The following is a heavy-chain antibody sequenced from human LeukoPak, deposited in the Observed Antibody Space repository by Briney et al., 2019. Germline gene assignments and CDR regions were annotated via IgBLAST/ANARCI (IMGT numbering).Heavy chain of an antibody. CDR3: ARDHGGYYPWFDP. CDR2: INPSGGST. V-gene: IGHV1-46*01. CDR1: GYTFTSYY. J-gene: IGHJ5*02. Sequence: ASVKVSCKASGYTFTSYYMHWVRQAPGQGLEWMGIINPSGGSTSYAQKFQGRVTMTRDMSTSTVYMELSSLRSEDTAVYYCARDHGGYYPWFDPWGQGTLVTVSS. D-gene: IGHD3-22*01.